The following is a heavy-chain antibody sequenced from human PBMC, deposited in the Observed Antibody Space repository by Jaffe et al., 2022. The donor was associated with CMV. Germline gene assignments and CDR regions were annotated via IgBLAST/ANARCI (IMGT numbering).Heavy chain of an antibody. V-gene: IGHV3-33*01. D-gene: IGHD5-12*01. J-gene: IGHJ6*02. Sequence: QVQLVESGGGVVQPGRSLRLSCAASGFTFSSYGMHWVRQAPGKGLEWVAVIWYDGSNKYYADSVKGRFTISRDNSKNTLYLQMNSLRAEDTAVYYCARDYSGYDALMNTRYYYYGMDVWGQGTTVTVSS. CDR2: IWYDGSNK. CDR3: ARDYSGYDALMNTRYYYYGMDV. CDR1: GFTFSSYG.